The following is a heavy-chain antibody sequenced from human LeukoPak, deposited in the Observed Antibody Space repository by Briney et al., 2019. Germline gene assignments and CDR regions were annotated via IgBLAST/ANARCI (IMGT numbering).Heavy chain of an antibody. J-gene: IGHJ4*02. D-gene: IGHD2-15*01. CDR3: ATSVVVVAALDY. Sequence: ASVKVSCKASGYTFTSSSMHWVRQAPGQGLEWMGIIYPSGGSTSYAQKFQGRVTMTRDTSTSTVYMELSSLRAEDTAVYYCATSVVVVAALDYWGQGTLVTVSS. CDR2: IYPSGGST. CDR1: GYTFTSSS. V-gene: IGHV1-46*01.